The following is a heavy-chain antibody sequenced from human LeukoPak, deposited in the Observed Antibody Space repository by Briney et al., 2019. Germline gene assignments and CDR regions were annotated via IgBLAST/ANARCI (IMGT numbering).Heavy chain of an antibody. CDR3: ARRTQVQLFRWGNYYYYMDV. D-gene: IGHD5-24*01. CDR2: ISAYNGNT. V-gene: IGHV1-18*01. Sequence: ASVKVSCKASGYTFTSYGISWVRQAPGQGLERMGWISAYNGNTNYAQKLQGRVTMTTDTSTSTAYMELRSLRSDDTAVYYCARRTQVQLFRWGNYYYYMDVWGKGTTVTISS. CDR1: GYTFTSYG. J-gene: IGHJ6*03.